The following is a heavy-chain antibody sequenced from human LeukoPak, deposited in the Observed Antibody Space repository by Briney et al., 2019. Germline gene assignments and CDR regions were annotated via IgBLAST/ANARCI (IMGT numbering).Heavy chain of an antibody. D-gene: IGHD1-26*01. J-gene: IGHJ3*02. Sequence: PSETLSLTCALSGYSISSGYYWGWIRQPPGKGVEWIGSIYHSGSTYYNPSLKSRVTISVDTSKNQFSLKLSSVTAADTAVYYCARPNSGSYFGAFAIWGQGTMVTVSS. CDR2: IYHSGST. CDR1: GYSISSGYY. CDR3: ARPNSGSYFGAFAI. V-gene: IGHV4-38-2*01.